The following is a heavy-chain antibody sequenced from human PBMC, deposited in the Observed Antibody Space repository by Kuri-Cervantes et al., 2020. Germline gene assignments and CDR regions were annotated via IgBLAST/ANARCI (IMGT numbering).Heavy chain of an antibody. V-gene: IGHV3-23*01. Sequence: GGSLRLSCAVSGFTFDDYAMHWVRQAPGKVLEWVSAISGSGGSTYYADSVKGRFTISRDNSKNTLYLQMNSLRAEDTAVYYCARDRKPGGYYYYGMDVWGQGTTVTVSS. CDR3: ARDRKPGGYYYYGMDV. J-gene: IGHJ6*02. D-gene: IGHD3-10*01. CDR1: GFTFDDYA. CDR2: ISGSGGST.